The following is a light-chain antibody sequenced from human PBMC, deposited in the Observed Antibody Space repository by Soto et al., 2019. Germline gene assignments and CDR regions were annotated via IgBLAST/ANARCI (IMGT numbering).Light chain of an antibody. CDR1: QSISTR. V-gene: IGKV1-39*01. CDR2: AAS. J-gene: IGKJ2*01. CDR3: QRRSSPPYT. Sequence: DIQMTQSPSSLSASVGDRVTITCRASQSISTRVSWYLQKPGKAPKLLIYAASSWQSGVPSRFSGSGSGTHFTLHISRLQPDDFPTYYRQRRSSPPYTLGQGPKL.